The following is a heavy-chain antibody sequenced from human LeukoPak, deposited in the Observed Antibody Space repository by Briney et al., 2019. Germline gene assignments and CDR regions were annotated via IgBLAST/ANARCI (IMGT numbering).Heavy chain of an antibody. CDR1: GGSFSGYY. CDR3: ARGLYYDYVWGSYRYNYYFDY. J-gene: IGHJ4*02. V-gene: IGHV4-34*01. Sequence: SETLSLTCAVYGGSFSGYYWSWIRRPPGKGLEWIGEINHSGSTNYNPSLKSRVTISVDTSKNQFSLKLSSVTAADTAVYYCARGLYYDYVWGSYRYNYYFDYWGQGTLVTVSS. CDR2: INHSGST. D-gene: IGHD3-16*02.